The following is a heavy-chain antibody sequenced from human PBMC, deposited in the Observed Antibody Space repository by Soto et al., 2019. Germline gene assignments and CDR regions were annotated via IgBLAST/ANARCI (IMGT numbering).Heavy chain of an antibody. CDR1: GFSFSSFW. J-gene: IGHJ6*04. CDR2: TNGDGSST. Sequence: EVQLVESGGGLVQPGGSLRLSCAASGFSFSSFWMHWVRQGPGKGLVWVSSTNGDGSSTKYADSVRGRFTISRDNAKNTPLLQMNSLRAADTAVYYCARVPAYAGPVWGEGTTVTVSS. D-gene: IGHD4-17*01. CDR3: ARVPAYAGPV. V-gene: IGHV3-74*03.